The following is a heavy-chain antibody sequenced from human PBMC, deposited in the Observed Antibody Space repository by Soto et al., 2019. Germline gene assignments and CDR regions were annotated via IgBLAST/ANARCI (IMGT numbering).Heavy chain of an antibody. CDR2: INPDSGGT. V-gene: IGHV1-2*04. J-gene: IGHJ3*02. CDR1: GYTFTGYY. CDR3: ARDFSSGWYGGHDAFDI. D-gene: IGHD6-19*01. Sequence: ASVKVSCKASGYTFTGYYLHWVRQAPGQGLEWMGWINPDSGGTNYAQKFQGWVTMTRDTSISTAYMELSRLRSDDTAVYYCARDFSSGWYGGHDAFDIWGQGTMVTVS.